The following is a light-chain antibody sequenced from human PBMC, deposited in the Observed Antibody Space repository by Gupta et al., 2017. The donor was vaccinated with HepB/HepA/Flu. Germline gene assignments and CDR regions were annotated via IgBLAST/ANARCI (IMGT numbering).Light chain of an antibody. CDR2: DDR. Sequence: SYVLTQSPSVSVAPGKTARISCGGNDIGTKNVHWYHQRPGQAPVLVIYDDRDRPSGIPERISGSNSGNTATLTISRVEAGDEADYYCQVWDRLSDHVVFGGGTKLTVL. J-gene: IGLJ2*01. V-gene: IGLV3-21*03. CDR3: QVWDRLSDHVV. CDR1: DIGTKN.